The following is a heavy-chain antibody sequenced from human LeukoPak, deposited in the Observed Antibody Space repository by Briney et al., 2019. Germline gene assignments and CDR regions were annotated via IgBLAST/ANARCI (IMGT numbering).Heavy chain of an antibody. D-gene: IGHD6-19*01. Sequence: ASAKVSCKVSGYTLTELSMHWVRQAPGQGLEWMGWISGYNGNTNYAQKFQGRVTMTKDTSTSRVYMELRSLRPDDTAVYYCARDFEAVADEEGYDAFDIWGQGTMVTVSS. CDR3: ARDFEAVADEEGYDAFDI. J-gene: IGHJ3*02. CDR2: ISGYNGNT. V-gene: IGHV1-18*01. CDR1: GYTLTELS.